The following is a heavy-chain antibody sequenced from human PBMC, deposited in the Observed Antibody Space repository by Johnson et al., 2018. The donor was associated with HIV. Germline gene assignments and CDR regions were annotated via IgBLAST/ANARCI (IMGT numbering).Heavy chain of an antibody. J-gene: IGHJ3*02. CDR2: IYSGGST. D-gene: IGHD2-21*02. CDR3: ARGGSAARGNWNCGGDCSTFLLLDAFDI. Sequence: VQLVESGGGLIQPGGSLRLSCAASGFTVSSNYMSWVRQAPGKGLEWVSVIYSGGSTYYADSVKGRFTISRDNSKNTLYLQMNSLRAEDTAVYYCARGGSAARGNWNCGGDCSTFLLLDAFDIWGRGTIVTISS. V-gene: IGHV3-53*01. CDR1: GFTVSSNY.